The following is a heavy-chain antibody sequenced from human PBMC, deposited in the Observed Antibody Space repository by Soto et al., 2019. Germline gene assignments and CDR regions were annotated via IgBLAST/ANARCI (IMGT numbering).Heavy chain of an antibody. J-gene: IGHJ4*02. CDR2: VNPILSMS. D-gene: IGHD3-10*01. CDR1: GDTFSFYT. V-gene: IGHV1-69*02. Sequence: QVQLVQSGAEVKKPGSSVKVSCKASGDTFSFYTINWVRQAPGLGLEWMGRVNPILSMSNYAQKFQGRVTMTADKSTSTAYMELRSLRSEDTAFYYCATSYGSGYRAFDYRGQGALVIVSS. CDR3: ATSYGSGYRAFDY.